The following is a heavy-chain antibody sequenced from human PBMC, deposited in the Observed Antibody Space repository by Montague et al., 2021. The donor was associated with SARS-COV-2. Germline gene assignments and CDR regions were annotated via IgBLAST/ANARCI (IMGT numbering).Heavy chain of an antibody. Sequence: TLSLTCAVSGGSVSSGGYSWFWIREPPGKGLEWIGHIHHSGNIYYNPSLKSRATISGDRPKNQFSLRVTSVSAADTAVYSCASYRDYGDYYWGQGILVTVSS. J-gene: IGHJ4*02. D-gene: IGHD4-17*01. V-gene: IGHV4-30-2*01. CDR2: IHHSGNI. CDR1: GGSVSSGGYS. CDR3: ASYRDYGDYY.